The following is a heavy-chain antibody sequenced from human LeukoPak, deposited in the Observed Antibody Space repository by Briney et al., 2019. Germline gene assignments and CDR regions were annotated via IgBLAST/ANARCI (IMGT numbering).Heavy chain of an antibody. CDR1: GFTFSSYW. J-gene: IGHJ4*02. D-gene: IGHD3-22*01. CDR3: VRDYYDTSDYLSRIYYFDY. V-gene: IGHV3-7*03. CDR2: IKQDGSEK. Sequence: GGSLRLSCAASGFTFSSYWMSWVRQAPGKGLEWVANIKQDGSEKYYVDSVKGRFTISRDNAKNSLYLQMSSLRAEDTALYYCVRDYYDTSDYLSRIYYFDYWGQGSMVTVSS.